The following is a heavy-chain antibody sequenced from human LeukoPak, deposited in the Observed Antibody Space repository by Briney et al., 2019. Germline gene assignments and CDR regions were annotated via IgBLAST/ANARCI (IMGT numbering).Heavy chain of an antibody. Sequence: PGGSLRLSCAASGFTFDDYAMHWVRQAPGKGLEWVANIKQDGSEKYYVDSVKGRFTISRDNAKNSLYLQMNSLRAEDTAVYYCARGAVVPFPLYGMDVWGQGTTVTVSS. CDR2: IKQDGSEK. CDR3: ARGAVVPFPLYGMDV. CDR1: GFTFDDYA. D-gene: IGHD2-15*01. V-gene: IGHV3-7*04. J-gene: IGHJ6*02.